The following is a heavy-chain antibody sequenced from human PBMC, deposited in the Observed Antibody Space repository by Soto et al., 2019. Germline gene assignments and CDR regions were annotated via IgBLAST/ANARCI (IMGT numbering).Heavy chain of an antibody. Sequence: GGSLRLSCEASGFTFSSYAMSWVRQAPGKGLEWVSTISGSGDKTYYADSVKGRFTISRDRSKKTLYLQMNSLRPDDTAVYYCAKDRLWFDDLLSSLDHWGQGSRVTVSS. CDR1: GFTFSSYA. CDR3: AKDRLWFDDLLSSLDH. V-gene: IGHV3-23*01. J-gene: IGHJ4*02. D-gene: IGHD3-10*01. CDR2: ISGSGDKT.